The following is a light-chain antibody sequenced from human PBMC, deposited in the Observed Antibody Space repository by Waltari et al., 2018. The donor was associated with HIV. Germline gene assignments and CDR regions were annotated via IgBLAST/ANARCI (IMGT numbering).Light chain of an antibody. V-gene: IGKV1-39*01. CDR1: QSINNF. CDR2: GAY. Sequence: DLHLTHSPSSLSASFGDRVTLPYRTSQSINNFLNWYQMKPGKVPRLLIYGAYRVESGVPSRFSATGAGTDFSHTISSLQPEDFATYYCLQGYISPLTFGPGTKVDIK. J-gene: IGKJ3*01. CDR3: LQGYISPLT.